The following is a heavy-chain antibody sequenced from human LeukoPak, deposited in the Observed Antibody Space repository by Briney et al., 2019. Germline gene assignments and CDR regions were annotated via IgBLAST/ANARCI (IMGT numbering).Heavy chain of an antibody. D-gene: IGHD4-23*01. CDR2: IYSGGST. CDR3: ARGIYGGNPADY. Sequence: RGSLRLSCAASGFTFSSYSMNWVRQAPGKGLEWVSVIYSGGSTYYADSVKGRFTISRDNAKNTLYLQMNCLRAEDTAVYYCARGIYGGNPADYWGQGTLVTVSS. CDR1: GFTFSSYS. V-gene: IGHV3-66*01. J-gene: IGHJ4*02.